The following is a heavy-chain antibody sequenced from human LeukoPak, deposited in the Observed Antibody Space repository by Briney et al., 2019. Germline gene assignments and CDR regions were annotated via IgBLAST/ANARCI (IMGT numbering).Heavy chain of an antibody. V-gene: IGHV3-30-3*01. CDR2: ISYDGSD. CDR1: GFTFSSYA. CDR3: MTTVARVY. Sequence: PGGSLRLSCAASGFTFSSYAMHWVRQAPGKGLEWVAVISYDGSDYYADSVKGRFTISRDNAKNTLYLQMNSLRAEDTAVYYCMTTVARVYWGQGTLVTVSS. D-gene: IGHD4-23*01. J-gene: IGHJ4*02.